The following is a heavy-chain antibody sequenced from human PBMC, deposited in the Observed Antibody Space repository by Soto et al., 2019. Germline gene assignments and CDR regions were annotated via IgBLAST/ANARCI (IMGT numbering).Heavy chain of an antibody. V-gene: IGHV4-39*01. J-gene: IGHJ4*02. CDR2: IYYSGST. Sequence: PSETLSLTCTVSGGSISSSSYYWGWIRQPPGKGLEWIGSIYYSGSTYYNPSLKSRVTISVDTSKNQFSLKLSSVTAADTAVYYCARRRYSSGFFDYWGQGTLVTVSS. CDR1: GGSISSSSYY. CDR3: ARRRYSSGFFDY. D-gene: IGHD6-19*01.